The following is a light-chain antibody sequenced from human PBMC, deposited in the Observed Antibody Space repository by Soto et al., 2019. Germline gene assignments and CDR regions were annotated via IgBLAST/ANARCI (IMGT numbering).Light chain of an antibody. J-gene: IGKJ1*01. CDR1: RDIDNS. CDR3: QKYNKAPWI. V-gene: IGKV1-27*01. Sequence: DIQVTQSPPSLSASVGYRFTISCRASRDIDNSLAWYQQVPGKAPKLLIYAASTLQSGVPSRFRGSGSGTSFILTITSLQPEDVATYYCQKYNKAPWIFGQGTKVDIK. CDR2: AAS.